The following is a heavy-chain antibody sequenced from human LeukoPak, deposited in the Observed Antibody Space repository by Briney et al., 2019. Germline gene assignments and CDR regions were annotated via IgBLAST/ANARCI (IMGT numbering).Heavy chain of an antibody. CDR2: ISYDGSNK. CDR3: AKDVGGARAAAGTFGGLRYYYYGMDV. Sequence: QPGGSLRLSCAASGFTFSSYAMHWVRQAPGKGLEWLAVISYDGSNKYYADSVKGRFTISRDNSKNTLYLQMNSLRAEDTAVYYCAKDVGGARAAAGTFGGLRYYYYGMDVWGQGTTVTVSS. V-gene: IGHV3-30*04. J-gene: IGHJ6*02. D-gene: IGHD6-13*01. CDR1: GFTFSSYA.